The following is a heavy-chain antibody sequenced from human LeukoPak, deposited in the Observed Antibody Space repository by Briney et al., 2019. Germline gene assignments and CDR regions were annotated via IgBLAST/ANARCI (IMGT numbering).Heavy chain of an antibody. J-gene: IGHJ4*02. Sequence: DPGGPLRLSCAASGFTFSNYAMSWVRQAPGKGVEWVSAITGSGGGTYYADSVKGRFTISRDNSKNTLYLQMNSLRAEDTAVYYCAKWGDYDVLTGYYDPDYWGQGTLVTVPS. CDR1: GFTFSNYA. V-gene: IGHV3-23*01. CDR2: ITGSGGGT. D-gene: IGHD3-9*01. CDR3: AKWGDYDVLTGYYDPDY.